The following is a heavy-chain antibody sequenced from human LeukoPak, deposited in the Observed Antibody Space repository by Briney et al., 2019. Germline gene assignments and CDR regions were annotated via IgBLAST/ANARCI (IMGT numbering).Heavy chain of an antibody. J-gene: IGHJ3*02. Sequence: PSQTLSLTCAISGDSVSSNNTAWNWIRQSPSRGLEWLGRTYYRSKWFNDYAVSVKSRVTIIPDTSKNHFSLQLNSVTPEDTAVYFCARGDSTKRAFDIWGQGTMVTVSS. D-gene: IGHD2-15*01. CDR1: GDSVSSNNTA. V-gene: IGHV6-1*01. CDR3: ARGDSTKRAFDI. CDR2: TYYRSKWFN.